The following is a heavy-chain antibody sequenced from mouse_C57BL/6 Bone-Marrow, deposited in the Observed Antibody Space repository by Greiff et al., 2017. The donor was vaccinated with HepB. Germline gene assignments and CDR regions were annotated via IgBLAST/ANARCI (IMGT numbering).Heavy chain of an antibody. CDR1: GFNIKDYY. CDR2: IDPEDGET. Sequence: DVKLVESGAELVKPGASVKLSCTASGFNIKDYYMHWVKQRTEQGLEWIGRIDPEDGETKYAPKFQGKATITADTSSNTAYLQLSSLTSEDTAVYYCAIGGDSNPAWFAYWGQGTLVTVSA. CDR3: AIGGDSNPAWFAY. J-gene: IGHJ3*01. V-gene: IGHV14-2*01. D-gene: IGHD2-5*01.